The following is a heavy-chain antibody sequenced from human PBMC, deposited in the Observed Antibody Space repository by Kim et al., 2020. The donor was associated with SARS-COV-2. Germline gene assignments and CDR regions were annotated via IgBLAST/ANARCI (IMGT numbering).Heavy chain of an antibody. CDR1: GYTFTSYA. Sequence: ASVKVSCKASGYTFTSYAMNWVRQAPGQGLEWMGWINTNTGNPTYAQGFTGRFVFSLDTSVSTAYLQISSLKAEDTAVYYCARARLTMVRGVIHYNWFDPWGQGTLVTVSS. V-gene: IGHV7-4-1*02. CDR2: INTNTGNP. CDR3: ARARLTMVRGVIHYNWFDP. D-gene: IGHD3-10*01. J-gene: IGHJ5*02.